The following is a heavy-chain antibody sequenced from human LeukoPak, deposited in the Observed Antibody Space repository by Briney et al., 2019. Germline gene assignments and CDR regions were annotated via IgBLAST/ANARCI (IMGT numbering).Heavy chain of an antibody. J-gene: IGHJ4*02. Sequence: PSETLSLTCTVSGGSISSYYWSWIRQPPGKGLEWIGYIYYSGSTNYNPSLKSRVTISVDTSKNQFSLKLSSVTAADTAVYYCARLIYDSSGYRRRKYYFDYWGQGTLVTVSS. CDR2: IYYSGST. V-gene: IGHV4-59*08. CDR3: ARLIYDSSGYRRRKYYFDY. D-gene: IGHD3-22*01. CDR1: GGSISSYY.